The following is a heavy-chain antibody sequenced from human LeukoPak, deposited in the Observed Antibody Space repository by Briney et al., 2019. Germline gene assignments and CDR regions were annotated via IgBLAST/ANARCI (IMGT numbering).Heavy chain of an antibody. CDR2: ISAYNGNT. Sequence: ASVKVSCKASGYTFTSYGISWVRQAPGQGLEWMRWISAYNGNTNYAQKLQGRVTMTTDTSTSTAYMELRSLRSDDTAVYYCARDLRYYYDKGISKRVSVVYGYWGQGSLVTVSS. J-gene: IGHJ4*02. D-gene: IGHD3-22*01. CDR3: ARDLRYYYDKGISKRVSVVYGY. V-gene: IGHV1-18*01. CDR1: GYTFTSYG.